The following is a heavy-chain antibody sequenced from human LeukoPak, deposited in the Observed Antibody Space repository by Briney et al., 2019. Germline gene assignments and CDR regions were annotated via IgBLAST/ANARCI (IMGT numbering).Heavy chain of an antibody. CDR1: GDSVSGYY. J-gene: IGHJ6*03. D-gene: IGHD3-22*01. CDR2: FYTSANT. Sequence: SETLSLTCTVSGDSVSGYYGSWIRQPPGKGLEWIGYFYTSANTNYNPSLKSRVTMSVDTSKNQFSLKLSSVTATDTAVYYCARGLRDEERHYGYYYMDVWGKGTTVTVSS. CDR3: ARGLRDEERHYGYYYMDV. V-gene: IGHV4-4*09.